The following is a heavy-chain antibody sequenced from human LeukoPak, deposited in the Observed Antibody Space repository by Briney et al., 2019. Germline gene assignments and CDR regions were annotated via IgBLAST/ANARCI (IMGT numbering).Heavy chain of an antibody. D-gene: IGHD1-26*01. CDR1: GFTFSSYW. Sequence: GGSLRLSCAASGFTFSSYWMSWVRQAPGKGLEWVANIKQVGSEKYYVDSVKGRFTISRDNAKNSLYLQMNSLRAEDTAVYYCARDLLVGAAPYYYYGMDVWGQGTTVTVSS. CDR3: ARDLLVGAAPYYYYGMDV. J-gene: IGHJ6*02. V-gene: IGHV3-7*01. CDR2: IKQVGSEK.